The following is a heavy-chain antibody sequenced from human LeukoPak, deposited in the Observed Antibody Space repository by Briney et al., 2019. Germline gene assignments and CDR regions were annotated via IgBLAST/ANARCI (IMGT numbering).Heavy chain of an antibody. CDR2: INPNSGVT. D-gene: IGHD3-22*01. Sequence: ASVKVSCKASGYLFIVYNIHWVRQAPGQGLEWMGWINPNSGVTNYAQKFQGRVIMTRDTSISTADMELSRLRSDDTAVYYCAREWRYYDNNIFDYWGQGTLVTVSS. CDR3: AREWRYYDNNIFDY. CDR1: GYLFIVYN. V-gene: IGHV1-2*02. J-gene: IGHJ4*02.